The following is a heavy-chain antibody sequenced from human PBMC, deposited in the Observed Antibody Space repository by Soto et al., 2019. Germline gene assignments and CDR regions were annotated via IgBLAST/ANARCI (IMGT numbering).Heavy chain of an antibody. D-gene: IGHD3-16*01. Sequence: QVQLVESGGGVVQPGRSLRLSCAASGFTFSSYGMHWVRQAPGKGLEWVAVISYDGSNKYYADSVKGRFTISRDNSKNTLYLQMNSLRGEDTAVYYCAKDRWGGYYFDYWGQGTLVTVSS. CDR3: AKDRWGGYYFDY. CDR1: GFTFSSYG. J-gene: IGHJ4*02. V-gene: IGHV3-30*18. CDR2: ISYDGSNK.